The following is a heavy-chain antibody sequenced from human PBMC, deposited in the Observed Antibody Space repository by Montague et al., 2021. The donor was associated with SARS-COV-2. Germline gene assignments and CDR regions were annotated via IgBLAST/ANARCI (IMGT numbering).Heavy chain of an antibody. Sequence: SLRLSCAASGFTVSSNYMSWVRQAPGKGLEWVSVIYTGGSTYYADSVKGRFTISRDYSKNTLYLQMNRLRVEGTAVYYCAREGGDAFDMWGQGTMVTVSS. CDR2: IYTGGST. CDR1: GFTVSSNY. J-gene: IGHJ3*02. D-gene: IGHD3-16*01. V-gene: IGHV3-66*01. CDR3: AREGGDAFDM.